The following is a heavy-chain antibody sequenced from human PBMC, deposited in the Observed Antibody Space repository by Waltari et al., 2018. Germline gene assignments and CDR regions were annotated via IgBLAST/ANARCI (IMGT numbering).Heavy chain of an antibody. CDR1: GFTFSHYG. CDR2: IWHDGTNK. CDR3: AKFGENYEVDY. V-gene: IGHV3-33*08. J-gene: IGHJ4*02. D-gene: IGHD3-10*01. Sequence: QVQLVESGGGVVQPGRSLRLSFAASGFTFSHYGMHWVRQAPGKGLEWVAVIWHDGTNKYYADSVKGRFTISRDNSKNTLYLQMNSLRAEDTAVYYCAKFGENYEVDYWGQGTLVTVSS.